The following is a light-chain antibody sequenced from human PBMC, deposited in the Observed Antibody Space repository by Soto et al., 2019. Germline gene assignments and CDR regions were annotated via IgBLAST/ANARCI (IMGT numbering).Light chain of an antibody. J-gene: IGKJ4*01. CDR1: QDISNH. CDR2: DVS. Sequence: DIPMTQSPSSLSASVGDRVAITCQANQDISNHLNWYQQKPGKAPKLLIYDVSNLETGVPSRFSGSGFGTVFTLTISSLQPDDIATYYCQQFHNIPLTFGGGTKVGIK. CDR3: QQFHNIPLT. V-gene: IGKV1-33*01.